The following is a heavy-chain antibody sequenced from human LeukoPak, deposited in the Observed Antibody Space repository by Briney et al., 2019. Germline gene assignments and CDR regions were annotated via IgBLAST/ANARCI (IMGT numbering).Heavy chain of an antibody. CDR3: ARDSSGYGKAGDY. V-gene: IGHV3-66*01. J-gene: IGHJ4*02. CDR2: IYSGGST. Sequence: GGSLRLSCAVSGFTVSNNYMSWVRQAPGKGLEWVSVIYSGGSTYYADSVKGRFTIARDNSKNTLYLQMNSLRAEDTAVYYCARDSSGYGKAGDYWGQGTLVTVSS. D-gene: IGHD5-18*01. CDR1: GFTVSNNY.